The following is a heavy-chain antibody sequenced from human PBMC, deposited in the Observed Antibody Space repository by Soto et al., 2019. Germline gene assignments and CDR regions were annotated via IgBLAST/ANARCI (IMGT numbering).Heavy chain of an antibody. Sequence: SETLSLTCTVSGGSISSSSYYWGWIRQPPGKGLEWIGSIYYSGSTYYNPSLKSRVTISVDTSKNQFSLKLSSVTAADTAVYYCARADGYSYGYYFDYWGQGTLVTVSS. CDR2: IYYSGST. J-gene: IGHJ4*02. CDR1: GGSISSSSYY. D-gene: IGHD5-18*01. V-gene: IGHV4-39*07. CDR3: ARADGYSYGYYFDY.